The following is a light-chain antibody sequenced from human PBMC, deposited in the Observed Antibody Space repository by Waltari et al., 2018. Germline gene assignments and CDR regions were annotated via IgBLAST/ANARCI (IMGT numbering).Light chain of an antibody. J-gene: IGKJ1*01. V-gene: IGKV3-20*01. CDR1: QSVTRA. CDR3: QHYLRLPVT. Sequence: EIVWTPSPGTLSLSPGDSATLSCRTSQSVTRALAWYQQKPGQAPRLLIYGASNRATGIPDRFSGSGSGTDFSLTISSLEPEDFAVYYCQHYLRLPVTFGQGTKVEVK. CDR2: GAS.